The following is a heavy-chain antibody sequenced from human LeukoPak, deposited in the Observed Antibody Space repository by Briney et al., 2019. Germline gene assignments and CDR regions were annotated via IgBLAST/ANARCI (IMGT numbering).Heavy chain of an antibody. CDR3: ARAAANWGYFDY. Sequence: ASVKVSCKASGYTFTGFYMHWVRQAPGQGLEWMGWINPNSGGTNYAQKFQGRVTLTRDTSISTAYMDLSRLRSDDTAVYYCARAAANWGYFDYWGQGTLVTVSS. J-gene: IGHJ4*02. CDR2: INPNSGGT. V-gene: IGHV1-2*02. D-gene: IGHD7-27*01. CDR1: GYTFTGFY.